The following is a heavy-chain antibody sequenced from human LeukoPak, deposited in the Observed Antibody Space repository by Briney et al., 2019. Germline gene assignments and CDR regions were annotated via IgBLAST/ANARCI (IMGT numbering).Heavy chain of an antibody. CDR1: GYTFTSYG. D-gene: IGHD3-10*01. V-gene: IGHV1-18*01. CDR2: ISAYNGNT. J-gene: IGHJ4*02. CDR3: ASGPDGSGSYWPFDY. Sequence: GASVKVSCKASGYTFTSYGISWVRQAPGQGLEWMGWISAYNGNTNYAQKLQGRVTMTTDTSTSTAYMELRSLRSDDTAVYYCASGPDGSGSYWPFDYWGQGTLVTVSS.